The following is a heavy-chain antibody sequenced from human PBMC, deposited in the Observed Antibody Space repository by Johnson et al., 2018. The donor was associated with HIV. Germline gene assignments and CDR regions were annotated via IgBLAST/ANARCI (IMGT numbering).Heavy chain of an antibody. CDR3: ARVASPGTRAFNG. CDR1: GFTLGDHG. CDR2: INWSGGIT. V-gene: IGHV3-20*04. J-gene: IGHJ3*01. D-gene: IGHD6-13*01. Sequence: VQLVESGGGVVRPGGSLRLSCVASGFTLGDHGMCWVRQVPGKGLEWVSDINWSGGITNYLDSVKGRFTISRDNAKNSLFLQMSSLRAEDTVLYYCARVASPGTRAFNGWGRGTMVTVSS.